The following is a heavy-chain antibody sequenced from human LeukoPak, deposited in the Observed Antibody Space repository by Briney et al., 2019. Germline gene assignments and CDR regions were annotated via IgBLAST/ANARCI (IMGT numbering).Heavy chain of an antibody. J-gene: IGHJ4*02. V-gene: IGHV3-15*01. Sequence: PGGSLRLSCAASGFTFSSYGMHWVRQAPGRGLEWVGRIKGKSGGGTTDYAAPVKDRFAISRDDSRNTLYLQMNSLKTEDTAVYYCTTDRGRTELPLFGYWGQGTLVTVSS. CDR1: GFTFSSYG. CDR2: IKGKSGGGTT. CDR3: TTDRGRTELPLFGY. D-gene: IGHD1-26*01.